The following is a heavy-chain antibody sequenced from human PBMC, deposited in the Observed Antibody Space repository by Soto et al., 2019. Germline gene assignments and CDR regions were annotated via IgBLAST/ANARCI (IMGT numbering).Heavy chain of an antibody. Sequence: SGPTLVNPPQTLTLTCTFSGFSLSTSGVGVGWIRQPPGKALEWLALIYWDDDKRYSPSLKSRLTITKDTSKNQVVLTMTNMDPVDTATYYCAQECYDSSGWLVSTHWGQGTLVTVSS. D-gene: IGHD3-22*01. CDR3: AQECYDSSGWLVSTH. CDR1: GFSLSTSGVG. CDR2: IYWDDDK. V-gene: IGHV2-5*02. J-gene: IGHJ4*02.